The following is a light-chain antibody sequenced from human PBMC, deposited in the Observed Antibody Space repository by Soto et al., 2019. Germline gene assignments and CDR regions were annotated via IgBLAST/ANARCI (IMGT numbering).Light chain of an antibody. J-gene: IGLJ1*01. V-gene: IGLV2-8*02. CDR2: EVV. CDR1: KTDIGLYDF. CDR3: TLYAGSTTYG. Sequence: GLTQPPSASRSPGQSGTISCTGTKTDIGLYDFVSWYQHHPGKAPRLIIYEVVQRPSGVPDRFSGSKSGNTASLTLSGLQAADEPDSFSTLYAGSTTYGFGSETKVTVL.